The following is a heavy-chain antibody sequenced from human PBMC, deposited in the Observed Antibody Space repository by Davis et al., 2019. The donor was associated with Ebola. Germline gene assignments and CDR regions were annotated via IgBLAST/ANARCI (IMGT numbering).Heavy chain of an antibody. CDR1: GDSGPSNTAA. J-gene: IGHJ4*02. V-gene: IGHV6-1*01. CDR3: ARDPPYDQGYDY. D-gene: IGHD3-22*01. Sequence: SQSLSLTRAISGDSGPSNTAAWNWIRQSPSRGLEWLGRTYYRSKWFVDYAVSVKSRMTINSDTSKNQFSLHLSSVTPEDTAVYYCARDPPYDQGYDYWGQGILVTVSS. CDR2: TYYRSKWFV.